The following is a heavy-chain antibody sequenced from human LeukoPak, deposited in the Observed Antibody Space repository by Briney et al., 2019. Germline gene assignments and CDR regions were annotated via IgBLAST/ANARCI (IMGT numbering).Heavy chain of an antibody. CDR2: IRIDGSTT. J-gene: IGHJ4*02. D-gene: IGHD1-26*01. Sequence: GGSLRLSCAASGFSFSSYWMHWVRQAPGKGLVWVSRIRIDGSTTNYADSVKGRFTISRDNAKNTLYLQMNSLRAEDTAVYYCARDRGSGSYDYWGQGTLVTVSS. V-gene: IGHV3-74*01. CDR3: ARDRGSGSYDY. CDR1: GFSFSSYW.